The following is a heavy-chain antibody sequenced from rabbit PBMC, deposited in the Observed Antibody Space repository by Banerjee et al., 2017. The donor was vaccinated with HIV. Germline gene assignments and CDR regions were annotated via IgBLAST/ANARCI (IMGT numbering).Heavy chain of an antibody. CDR1: GFDFSSAA. Sequence: QEQLVESGGGLVQPEGSLTLTCKASGFDFSSAAMCWVRQAPGKGLEWIACIYAGSSGSTYYASWAKGRFTSSKTSSTTVTLQMTSLTAADMATYFCARYSGSTYPVWGPGTLVTVS. CDR3: ARYSGSTYPV. D-gene: IGHD8-1*01. V-gene: IGHV1S45*01. CDR2: IYAGSSGST. J-gene: IGHJ4*01.